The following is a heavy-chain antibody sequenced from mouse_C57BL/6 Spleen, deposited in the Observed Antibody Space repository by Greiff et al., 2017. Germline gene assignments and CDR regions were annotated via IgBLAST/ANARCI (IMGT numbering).Heavy chain of an antibody. D-gene: IGHD1-1*01. CDR2: IYPGSGST. J-gene: IGHJ4*01. V-gene: IGHV1-55*01. Sequence: QVQLQQPGAELVKPGASVKMSCKASGYTFTSYWITWVKQRPGQGLEWIGDIYPGSGSTNYNEKFKSKATLTVDTSSSTAYLQLSSLTSEDSAVXFCEIATVVSTEAMDYWGQGTSVTVSS. CDR1: GYTFTSYW. CDR3: EIATVVSTEAMDY.